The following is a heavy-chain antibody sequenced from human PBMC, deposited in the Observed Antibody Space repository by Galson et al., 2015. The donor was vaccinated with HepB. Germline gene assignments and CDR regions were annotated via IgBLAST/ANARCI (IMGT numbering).Heavy chain of an antibody. CDR1: GFTFSSYA. CDR3: AREGRSSSTYYFDY. J-gene: IGHJ4*02. V-gene: IGHV3-30-3*01. CDR2: ISYDGSNK. D-gene: IGHD6-6*01. Sequence: SLRLSCAASGFTFSSYAMHWVRQAPGKGLEWVAVISYDGSNKYYADSVKGRFIISRDNSKNTLYLQMNSLRAEDTAVYYCAREGRSSSTYYFDYWGQGTLVTVSS.